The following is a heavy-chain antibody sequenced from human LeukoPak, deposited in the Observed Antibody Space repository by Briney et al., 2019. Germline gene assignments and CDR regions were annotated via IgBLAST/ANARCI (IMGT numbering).Heavy chain of an antibody. V-gene: IGHV1-69*13. CDR3: AREGGVTGTTGGWFDP. J-gene: IGHJ5*02. CDR1: GGTFSSYA. CDR2: IIPIFGTA. D-gene: IGHD1-20*01. Sequence: GASVKVSCKASGGTFSSYAISWVRQAPGQGLEWMGGIIPIFGTANYAQKFQGRVTITADESTSTAYMELSSLRSEDTAVYYCAREGGVTGTTGGWFDPWGQGTLVTVSS.